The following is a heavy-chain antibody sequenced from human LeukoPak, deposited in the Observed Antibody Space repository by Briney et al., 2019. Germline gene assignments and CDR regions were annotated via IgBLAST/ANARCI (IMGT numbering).Heavy chain of an antibody. Sequence: SETLSLTCTVSGGSISTYYLSWIRQPPGKGLEWIGYIYYTGSTNYNPSLKSRVTMSVDMAKNQVSLKLSSVTAADTAVYYCAKLVTAGGGNFFDYWGQGTLVTVSS. CDR2: IYYTGST. V-gene: IGHV4-59*01. D-gene: IGHD5-18*01. CDR3: AKLVTAGGGNFFDY. J-gene: IGHJ4*02. CDR1: GGSISTYY.